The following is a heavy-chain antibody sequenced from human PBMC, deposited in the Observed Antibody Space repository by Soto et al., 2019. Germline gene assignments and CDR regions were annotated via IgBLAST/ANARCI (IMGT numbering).Heavy chain of an antibody. CDR3: AFRKDYYDSSGYYVHAFDI. V-gene: IGHV1-69*13. CDR1: GGTFSSYA. CDR2: IIPIFGTA. Sequence: ASVKVSCKASGGTFSSYAISWVRQAPGQGLEWMGGIIPIFGTANYAQKFQGRVTITADESTSTAYMELSSLRSEDTAVYYCAFRKDYYDSSGYYVHAFDIWGQGTMVTVSS. J-gene: IGHJ3*02. D-gene: IGHD3-22*01.